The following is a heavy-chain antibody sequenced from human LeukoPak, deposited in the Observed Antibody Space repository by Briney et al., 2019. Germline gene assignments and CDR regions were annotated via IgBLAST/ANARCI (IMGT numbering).Heavy chain of an antibody. D-gene: IGHD4-17*01. CDR3: ARTTDY. CDR2: IYYSGST. CDR1: GFTFSSYA. J-gene: IGHJ4*02. Sequence: PGGSLRLSCAASGFTFSSYAMSWVRQPPGKGLEWIGSIYYSGSTYYNPSLKSRVTISVDTSKNQFSLKLSSVTAADTAVYYCARTTDYWGQGTLVTVSS. V-gene: IGHV4-39*01.